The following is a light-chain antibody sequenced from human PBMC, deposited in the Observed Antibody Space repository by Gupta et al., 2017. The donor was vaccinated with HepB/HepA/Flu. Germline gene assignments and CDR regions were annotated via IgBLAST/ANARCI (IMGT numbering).Light chain of an antibody. J-gene: IGLJ1*01. V-gene: IGLV2-23*02. CDR1: SSDVGSYNL. CDR3: CSYAGSSTFYV. CDR2: EVS. Sequence: ISCTGTSSDVGSYNLVSWYQQHPGKAPKLMIYEVSKRPSGVSNRFSGFKSGNTASLTISGLQAEDEADYYCCSYAGSSTFYVFGTGTKVTVL.